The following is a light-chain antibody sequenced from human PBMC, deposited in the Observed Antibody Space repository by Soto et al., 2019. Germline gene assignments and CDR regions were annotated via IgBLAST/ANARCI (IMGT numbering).Light chain of an antibody. CDR3: SSYTETNNLV. Sequence: QSALTQPASVSGSPGQSITISCTGTSSDVGAYNYVSWYQQHPGKAPKLMIYDVSNRPSGVSYRFSGSKSGNTASLTISGLQAEDEADYYCSSYTETNNLVFGGGTKLTVL. CDR2: DVS. CDR1: SSDVGAYNY. V-gene: IGLV2-14*01. J-gene: IGLJ2*01.